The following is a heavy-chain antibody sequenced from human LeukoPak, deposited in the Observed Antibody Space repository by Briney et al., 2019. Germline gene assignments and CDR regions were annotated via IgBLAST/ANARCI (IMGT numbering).Heavy chain of an antibody. D-gene: IGHD1-7*01. CDR3: AGQAGTTLPFDY. V-gene: IGHV4-59*11. Sequence: SETLSLTCTVSGGSISSHYWSWIRQPPGKGLEWIGYIYYSGSTNYNPSLKSRVTISVDTSKNQFSLKLSSVTAADTAVYYCAGQAGTTLPFDYWGQGTLVTVSS. CDR2: IYYSGST. J-gene: IGHJ4*02. CDR1: GGSISSHY.